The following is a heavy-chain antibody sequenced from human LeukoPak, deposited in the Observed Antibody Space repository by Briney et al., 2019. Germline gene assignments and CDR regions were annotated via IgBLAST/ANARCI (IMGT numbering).Heavy chain of an antibody. CDR3: ARGKKRYCSGGSCAHDY. J-gene: IGHJ4*02. CDR2: INHSGST. V-gene: IGHV4-34*01. CDR1: GGSFSGYY. D-gene: IGHD2-15*01. Sequence: SETLSLTCAVYGGSFSGYYWSWIRQPPGKGLEWIGEINHSGSTNYNPSLKSRVTISADTSKNQFSLKLSSVTAADTAVYYCARGKKRYCSGGSCAHDYWGQGTLVTVSS.